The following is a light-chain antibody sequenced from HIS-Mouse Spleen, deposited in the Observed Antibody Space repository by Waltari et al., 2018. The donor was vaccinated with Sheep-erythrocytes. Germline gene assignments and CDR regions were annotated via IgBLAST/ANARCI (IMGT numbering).Light chain of an antibody. V-gene: IGLV1-36*01. CDR1: SSNIGNNA. Sequence: QSVLTQPPSVSEAPRQRVTISCSGSSSNIGNNAVNWYQQLPGKAPKLLIYYDDLLPCGGSDRFSGSKSGTSASLAISGLQSEDEADYYCAAWDDSLNGVVFGGGTKLTVL. CDR3: AAWDDSLNGVV. J-gene: IGLJ2*01. CDR2: YDD.